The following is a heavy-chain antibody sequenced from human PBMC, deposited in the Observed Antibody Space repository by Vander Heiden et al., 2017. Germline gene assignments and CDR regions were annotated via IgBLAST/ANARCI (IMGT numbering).Heavy chain of an antibody. V-gene: IGHV3-7*01. D-gene: IGHD3-3*01. Sequence: EVQLVESGGGLVQPGGSLRPSCAASGFTFSGYWMSWVRQAPGKGLEWVANIKQDGSEKYYVDSVKGRFTISRDNAKNSLYLQMNSLRAEDTAVYYCARASLFWSGSYGMDVWGQGTTVTVSS. CDR3: ARASLFWSGSYGMDV. CDR2: IKQDGSEK. CDR1: GFTFSGYW. J-gene: IGHJ6*02.